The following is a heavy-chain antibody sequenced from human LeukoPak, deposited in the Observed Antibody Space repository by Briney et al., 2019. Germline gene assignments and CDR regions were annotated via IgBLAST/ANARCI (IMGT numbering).Heavy chain of an antibody. CDR3: ARSKDLYYFDY. J-gene: IGHJ4*02. V-gene: IGHV3-30-3*01. CDR2: ISYDGSNK. D-gene: IGHD4-11*01. CDR1: GFTFSSYA. Sequence: GGSLRLPCAASGFTFSSYAMHWVRQAPGKGLEWVAVISYDGSNKYYADSVKGRFTISRDNSKNTLYLQMNSLRAEDTAVYYCARSKDLYYFDYWGQGTLVTVSS.